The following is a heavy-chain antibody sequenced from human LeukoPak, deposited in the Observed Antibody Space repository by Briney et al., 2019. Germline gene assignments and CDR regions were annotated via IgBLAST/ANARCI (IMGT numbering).Heavy chain of an antibody. Sequence: GASVKVSCKASGYTFTSYYMHWVRQAPGQGLEWMGIINPSGGSTSYAQKFQGRVTMTRDTSTSTVYMELSSLRSEDTAVYYCASSPSGYSHKDHYFDYWGQGTLVTVSS. CDR2: INPSGGST. J-gene: IGHJ4*02. CDR1: GYTFTSYY. V-gene: IGHV1-46*01. D-gene: IGHD5-18*01. CDR3: ASSPSGYSHKDHYFDY.